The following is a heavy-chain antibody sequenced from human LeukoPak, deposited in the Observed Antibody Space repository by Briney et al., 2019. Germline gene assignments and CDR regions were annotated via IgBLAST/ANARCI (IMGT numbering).Heavy chain of an antibody. V-gene: IGHV4-34*01. CDR3: ARGRFDFWSGYYNWFDP. J-gene: IGHJ5*02. CDR1: GGSFSGYY. D-gene: IGHD3-3*01. CDR2: INHSGST. Sequence: SETLSLTCAVYGGSFSGYYWSWLRQPPGKGLEWIGEINHSGSTNYNPSLKSRVTISVDTSKNQFSLKLSSVTAADTAVYYCARGRFDFWSGYYNWFDPWGQGTLVTVSS.